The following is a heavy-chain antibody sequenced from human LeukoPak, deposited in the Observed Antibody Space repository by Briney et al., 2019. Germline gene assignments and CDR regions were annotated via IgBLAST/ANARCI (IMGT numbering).Heavy chain of an antibody. Sequence: GSLRLSCEASGFTFSDYSMNWVRQAPGKGLEWVSAISGSSSYIHYADSAKGRFTISRDDAKNSLYLQMNSLRAEDTAVYYCAKDPGGWLQISYYFDYWGQGTLVTVSS. V-gene: IGHV3-21*01. CDR1: GFTFSDYS. J-gene: IGHJ4*02. CDR2: ISGSSSYI. CDR3: AKDPGGWLQISYYFDY. D-gene: IGHD5-24*01.